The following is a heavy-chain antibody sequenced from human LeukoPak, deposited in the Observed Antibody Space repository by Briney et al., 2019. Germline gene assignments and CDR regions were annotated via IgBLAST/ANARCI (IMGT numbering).Heavy chain of an antibody. J-gene: IGHJ5*02. Sequence: PSETLSLTCAVYGGSFSAYYWNWIRQPPGKGLEWIGEINHSGGTNYNPSLKSRLIISVDTSKNQFSLNLTSVTAADTAIYYCARGRTWNYSWFDPWGQGTLVTVSS. D-gene: IGHD1-7*01. CDR1: GGSFSAYY. V-gene: IGHV4-34*01. CDR3: ARGRTWNYSWFDP. CDR2: INHSGGT.